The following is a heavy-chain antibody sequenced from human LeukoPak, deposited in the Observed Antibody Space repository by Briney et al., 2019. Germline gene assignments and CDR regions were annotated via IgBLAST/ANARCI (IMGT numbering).Heavy chain of an antibody. V-gene: IGHV1-8*01. CDR1: GYTFTSYD. CDR2: MNPNSGNT. CDR3: ARVGVASAAPSVDYYYGMDV. J-gene: IGHJ6*02. Sequence: ASVKVSCKASGYTFTSYDINWVRQATGQGLEWMGWMNPNSGNTGYAQKFQGRVTMTRNTSISTAYMELSSLRSEDTAVYYCARVGVASAAPSVDYYYGMDVWGQGTTVTVSS. D-gene: IGHD6-13*01.